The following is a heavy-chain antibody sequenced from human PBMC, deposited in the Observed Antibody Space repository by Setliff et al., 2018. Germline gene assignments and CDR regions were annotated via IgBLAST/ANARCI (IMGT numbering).Heavy chain of an antibody. CDR1: GFTFRHHA. CDR3: VREGQDLAPYAFDN. J-gene: IGHJ3*02. Sequence: GGSLRLSCTASGFTFRHHAMHWVRQAPGKGLEWLAQIWYDGSNKFHADSVKGRFTISRDKSKNTLYLQMNSLGPDDTAIYYCVREGQDLAPYAFDNWAQGTLVTVSS. CDR2: IWYDGSNK. V-gene: IGHV3-30*02.